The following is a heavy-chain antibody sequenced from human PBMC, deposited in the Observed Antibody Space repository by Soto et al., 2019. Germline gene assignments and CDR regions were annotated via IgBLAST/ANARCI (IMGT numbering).Heavy chain of an antibody. J-gene: IGHJ3*02. V-gene: IGHV1-69*02. D-gene: IGHD2-2*01. CDR2: IIPILGIA. CDR1: GGTFSSYT. CDR3: ASLGDIVVVPAALKNAFDI. Sequence: QVQLVQSGAEVKKPGSSVKVSCKASGGTFSSYTISWVRQAPGHGLEWMGRIIPILGIANYAQKFQGRVTITADKSTSTAYMELSSLRSEDTAVYYCASLGDIVVVPAALKNAFDIWGQGTMVTVSS.